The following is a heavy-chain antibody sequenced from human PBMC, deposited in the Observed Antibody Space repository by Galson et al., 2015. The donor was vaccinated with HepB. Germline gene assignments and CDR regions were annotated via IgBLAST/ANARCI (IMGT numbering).Heavy chain of an antibody. Sequence: WSWIRRPPGKGLEWIGYIYYSGSTNYNPSLKSRVTISVDTSKNQFSLKLSSVTAADTAVYYCARVTSGVGEDDAFDIWGQGTMVTVSS. D-gene: IGHD3-10*01. CDR3: ARVTSGVGEDDAFDI. J-gene: IGHJ3*02. V-gene: IGHV4-59*01. CDR2: IYYSGST.